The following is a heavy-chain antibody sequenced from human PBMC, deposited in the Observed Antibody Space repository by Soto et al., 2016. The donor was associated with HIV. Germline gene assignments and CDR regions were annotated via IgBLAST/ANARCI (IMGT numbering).Heavy chain of an antibody. CDR2: MNPNSGNT. D-gene: IGHD3-22*01. CDR3: AREALGRYYDSSGHFGY. Sequence: QVQLVQSGAEVKKPGASVKVSCKASGYTFTSYDINWVRQATGQGLEWMGWMNPNSGNTGYAQKFQGRVTITRNTSIGTAYMELSSLRSEDTAVYYCAREALGRYYDSSGHFGYWGQGTLVTVSS. CDR1: GYTFTSYD. J-gene: IGHJ4*02. V-gene: IGHV1-8*03.